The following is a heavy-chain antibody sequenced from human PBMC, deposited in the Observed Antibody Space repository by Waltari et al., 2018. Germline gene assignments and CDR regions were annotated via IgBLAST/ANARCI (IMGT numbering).Heavy chain of an antibody. V-gene: IGHV3-30*04. Sequence: QVQLVESGGGVVQPGGSLRLSCAASDFTFSSYAIHWVRQAPGKGLEWVEVISYNGRNIYYVDSVKGRFTISRDNSKKTLYMQMNSLTAEDTAVYYCARDYCDRANCHGMDVWGQGTTVTV. CDR3: ARDYCDRANCHGMDV. CDR2: ISYNGRNI. D-gene: IGHD3-22*01. J-gene: IGHJ6*02. CDR1: DFTFSSYA.